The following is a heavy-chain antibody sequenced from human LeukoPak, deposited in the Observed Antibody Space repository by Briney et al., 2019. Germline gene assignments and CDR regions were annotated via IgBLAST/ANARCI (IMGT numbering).Heavy chain of an antibody. CDR2: INHSGST. CDR3: ARGQNHPNKGSRLDY. V-gene: IGHV4-34*01. D-gene: IGHD1-14*01. Sequence: SETLSLTCAVNGGSFSGYYWSWIRQPPGKGLEWIGEINHSGSTNYNPSLKSRVTISVDTSKNQFSLKLSSVTAADTAVYYCARGQNHPNKGSRLDYWGQGTLVTVSS. CDR1: GGSFSGYY. J-gene: IGHJ4*02.